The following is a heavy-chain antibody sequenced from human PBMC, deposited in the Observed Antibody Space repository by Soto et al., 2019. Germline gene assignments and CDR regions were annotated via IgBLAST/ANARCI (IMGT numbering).Heavy chain of an antibody. Sequence: SETLSLTCTASGGSISDYYWSWIRQSPGKGLEWIGYIYHSGSTYYNPSLKSRVTISLDASKTQFSLKLSSLTTADTAVYYCARASRNYFAYWGQGALVTV. V-gene: IGHV4-59*01. CDR3: ARASRNYFAY. J-gene: IGHJ4*02. CDR2: IYHSGST. CDR1: GGSISDYY.